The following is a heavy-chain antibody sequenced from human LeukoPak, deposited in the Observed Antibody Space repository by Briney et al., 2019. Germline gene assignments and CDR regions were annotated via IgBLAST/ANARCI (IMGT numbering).Heavy chain of an antibody. V-gene: IGHV4-4*07. D-gene: IGHD3-3*01. CDR1: GGSFSSYY. Sequence: PSETLSLTCTVSGGSFSSYYWSWIRQPAGKGLEWIGRIYTSGSTNYNPSLKSRVSMSVDTSKNQFSLNLSSVAAADTAVYYCGRITIFKGNWFDRWGQGTLVTVCS. CDR3: GRITIFKGNWFDR. CDR2: IYTSGST. J-gene: IGHJ5*02.